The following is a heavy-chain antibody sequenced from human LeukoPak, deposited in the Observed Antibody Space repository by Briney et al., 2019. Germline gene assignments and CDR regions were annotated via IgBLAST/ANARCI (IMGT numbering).Heavy chain of an antibody. V-gene: IGHV3-74*01. D-gene: IGHD1-26*01. CDR3: ARVYSGTYYWDLDF. CDR2: INSDGSST. Sequence: QPGGSLRLSCAASGFTFSDYWMHWLRQAPGKGLVWVSRINSDGSSTTYADSVKGRFTISRDNAKNTLYLQMNSLRAEDTALYYCARVYSGTYYWDLDFWGQGTLVSVSS. CDR1: GFTFSDYW. J-gene: IGHJ4*02.